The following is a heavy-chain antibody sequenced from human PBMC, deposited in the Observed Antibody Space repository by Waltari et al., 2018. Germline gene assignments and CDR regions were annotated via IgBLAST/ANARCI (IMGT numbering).Heavy chain of an antibody. D-gene: IGHD6-19*01. CDR3: ARDSVAVAAFGAFDI. J-gene: IGHJ3*02. CDR1: GFTFRSSW. CDR2: IKQDGSEK. V-gene: IGHV3-7*01. Sequence: EVQLVESGGGLVQPGGSLRLSCAASGFTFRSSWMSWVRQAPGKGLEWVANIKQDGSEKYYVDSVKGRFTISRDNAKNSLYLQMNSLRAEDTAVYYCARDSVAVAAFGAFDIWGQGTMVTVSS.